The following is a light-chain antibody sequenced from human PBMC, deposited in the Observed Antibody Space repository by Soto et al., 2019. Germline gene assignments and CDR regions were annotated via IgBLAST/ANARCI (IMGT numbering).Light chain of an antibody. CDR1: HMFLYSSNNYNN. V-gene: IGKV4-1*01. CDR3: QQYYDTPLT. CDR2: WAS. J-gene: IGKJ4*01. Sequence: DIVMSQSPDSLAMSQCETATINFKSSHMFLYSSNNYNNLAWYQQKPGQPPKLLITWASTREPGVSGRFSGSGFATDFTLTISSLRSEDVAVYYCQQYYDTPLTFGGGTKVDIK.